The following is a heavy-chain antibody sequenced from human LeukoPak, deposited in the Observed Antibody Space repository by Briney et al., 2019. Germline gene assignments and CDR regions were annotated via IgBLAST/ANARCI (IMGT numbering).Heavy chain of an antibody. D-gene: IGHD3-22*01. J-gene: IGHJ3*02. Sequence: GGSLRLSCAASGFTFSTHGMNWVRQAPGKGLEWISYITRSGTTIYYADSVKDRFTISRDNAKNSLYLQMNSLRDEDTAVYYCARGGNIGYDYNAFDIWGQGAMVTVSS. CDR1: GFTFSTHG. CDR3: ARGGNIGYDYNAFDI. V-gene: IGHV3-48*03. CDR2: ITRSGTTI.